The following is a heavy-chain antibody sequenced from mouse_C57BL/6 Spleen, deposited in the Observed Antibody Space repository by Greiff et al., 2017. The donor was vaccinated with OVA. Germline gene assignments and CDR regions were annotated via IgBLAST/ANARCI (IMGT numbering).Heavy chain of an antibody. CDR1: GYSITSGYY. Sequence: EVQVVESGPGLVKPSQSLSLTCSVTGYSITSGYYWNWIRKFPGNKLEWMGYISYDGSNNYNPSLKNRISITRDTSKNQFFLKLNSVTTEDTATYYCARESDYYAMDYWGQGTSVTVSS. V-gene: IGHV3-6*01. CDR2: ISYDGSN. CDR3: ARESDYYAMDY. J-gene: IGHJ4*01.